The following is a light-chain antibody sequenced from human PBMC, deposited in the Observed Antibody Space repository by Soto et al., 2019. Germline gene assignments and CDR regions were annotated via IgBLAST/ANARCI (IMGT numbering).Light chain of an antibody. V-gene: IGLV2-14*01. Sequence: QSALTQPASVSGSPGQSITISCTGTSSDVGGYNYVSWYQQHPGKAPKLMIYEVSNRPSGVSNRFSGSKSGNTASLTISGLQAEDEADYYCSSYTRNSTLVFGGGTKLHRP. CDR1: SSDVGGYNY. CDR2: EVS. CDR3: SSYTRNSTLV. J-gene: IGLJ2*01.